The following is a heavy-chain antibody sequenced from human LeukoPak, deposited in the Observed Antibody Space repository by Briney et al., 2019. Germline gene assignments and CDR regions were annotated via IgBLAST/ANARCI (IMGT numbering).Heavy chain of an antibody. CDR3: ARVRYSGTFDAFDI. CDR1: GGSISSYY. V-gene: IGHV4-4*07. Sequence: SETLSLTCTVSGGSISSYYWSWIRQPAGKGLEWIGRIYTSGSTNYNPSLKSRVTMSVDTSKNQFSLKLSSVTAADTAVYYCARVRYSGTFDAFDIWGQGTMVTVSS. CDR2: IYTSGST. D-gene: IGHD1-26*01. J-gene: IGHJ3*02.